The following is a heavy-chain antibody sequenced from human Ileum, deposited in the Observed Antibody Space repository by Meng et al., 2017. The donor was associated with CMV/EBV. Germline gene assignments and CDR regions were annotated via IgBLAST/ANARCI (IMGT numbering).Heavy chain of an antibody. J-gene: IGHJ4*02. D-gene: IGHD3-3*01. Sequence: GGSLRLSCLASGFAVSNSYMTWVRRAQGKGLDWVTLIYGGGDTDYADSVKGRFTISRDKGTNTLFLQLKNLRPDDSGVYYCARGRTTVGVYFFDLWGQGTEVTVSS. CDR3: ARGRTTVGVYFFDL. CDR1: GFAVSNSY. V-gene: IGHV3-53*01. CDR2: IYGGGDT.